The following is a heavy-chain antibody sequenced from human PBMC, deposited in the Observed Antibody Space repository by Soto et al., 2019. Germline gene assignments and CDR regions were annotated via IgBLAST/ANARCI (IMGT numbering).Heavy chain of an antibody. J-gene: IGHJ5*02. CDR1: GGSISSGGYY. CDR3: ARARYDFWSGYAKPIYNWFDP. CDR2: IYYSGST. V-gene: IGHV4-31*03. D-gene: IGHD3-3*01. Sequence: PSETLSLTCTVSGGSISSGGYYWSWICQHPGKGLEWIGYIYYSGSTYYNPSLKSRVTISVDTSKNQFSLKLSSVTAADTAVYYCARARYDFWSGYAKPIYNWFDPWGQGTLVTVSS.